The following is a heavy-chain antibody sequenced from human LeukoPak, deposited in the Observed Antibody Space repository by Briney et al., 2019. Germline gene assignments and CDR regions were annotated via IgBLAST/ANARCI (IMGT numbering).Heavy chain of an antibody. CDR3: TRDAPRAQGGY. V-gene: IGHV1-2*02. Sequence: GASVKVSCRTSGYTFTDYYIHWVRQAPGQGLEWMGWNDPNSGGTSYAQNFRGRVTMTRDTSISTAYMELSSLRSDDTAVYYCTRDAPRAQGGYWGQGTLVTVSS. D-gene: IGHD2-15*01. CDR1: GYTFTDYY. J-gene: IGHJ4*02. CDR2: NDPNSGGT.